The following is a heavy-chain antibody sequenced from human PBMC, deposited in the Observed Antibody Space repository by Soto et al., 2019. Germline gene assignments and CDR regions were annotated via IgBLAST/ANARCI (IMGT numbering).Heavy chain of an antibody. CDR2: ISYDGSNK. J-gene: IGHJ6*02. CDR3: ARAPSSSDPDEYGMDV. CDR1: GCPFGSYC. D-gene: IGHD6-6*01. V-gene: IGHV3-30-3*01. Sequence: GGSLSLSWGASGCPFGSYCLHLVRPAPGKGLEWVAVISYDGSNKYYSDSVKGRFTIARDNSKNTLYLQMNSLRAEDTAVYYCARAPSSSDPDEYGMDVWGQGTTVNVS.